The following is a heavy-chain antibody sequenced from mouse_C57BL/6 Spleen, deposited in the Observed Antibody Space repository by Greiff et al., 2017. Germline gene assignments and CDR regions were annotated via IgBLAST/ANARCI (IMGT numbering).Heavy chain of an antibody. D-gene: IGHD1-1*01. Sequence: GASVKMSCKASGYTFTSYWITWVKQRPGQGLEWIGDIYPGSGSTNYNEKFKSKATLTVDTSSSTAYMQLSSLTSEDSAVYYCAITTVVAGLDYWGQGTTLTVSS. CDR1: GYTFTSYW. CDR2: IYPGSGST. J-gene: IGHJ2*01. V-gene: IGHV1-55*01. CDR3: AITTVVAGLDY.